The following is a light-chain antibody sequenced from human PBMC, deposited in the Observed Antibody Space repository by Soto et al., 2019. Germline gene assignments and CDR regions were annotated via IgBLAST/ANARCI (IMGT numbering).Light chain of an antibody. CDR2: EVT. CDR1: SSDVGGYNY. CDR3: SSYAASNNFYFV. Sequence: QSALTQPPSASGSPGQSVTISCTGTSSDVGGYNYVSWYQQYPGRAPKLMIYEVTKRPSGVPDRFSGSKSGNTASLTVSGLQAEAEAEYDCSSYAASNNFYFVFGGGTKVTVL. J-gene: IGLJ3*02. V-gene: IGLV2-8*01.